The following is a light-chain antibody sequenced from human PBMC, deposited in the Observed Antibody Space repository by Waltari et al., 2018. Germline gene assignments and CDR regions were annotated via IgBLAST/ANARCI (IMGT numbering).Light chain of an antibody. Sequence: EIVLTQSPATLSLSPGERATLSCRASQSVSSYLGWYQQTPGKAPRLLIYDASNRATGIPARFSGSGSGTDSTLTISSLEPEDFAVYYCQQRSDWPPHFGQGTRLEMK. CDR2: DAS. V-gene: IGKV3-11*01. CDR1: QSVSSY. CDR3: QQRSDWPPH. J-gene: IGKJ5*01.